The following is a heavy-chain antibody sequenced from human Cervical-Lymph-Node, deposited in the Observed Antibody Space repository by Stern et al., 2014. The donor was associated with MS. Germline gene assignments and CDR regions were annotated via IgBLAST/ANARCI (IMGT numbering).Heavy chain of an antibody. Sequence: QVQLVQSGAEVKKPGASVKVSCKASGYTFSSYAINWLRQATGQRPEWMGWVDPSTGATGFAQRVQGRVTMTTDTSMSTAYLELNNLRSEDTAVYYCARGLRLWTTYRVFNYWGQGSVVTVSS. CDR1: GYTFSSYA. CDR2: VDPSTGAT. V-gene: IGHV1-8*01. CDR3: ARGLRLWTTYRVFNY. J-gene: IGHJ4*02. D-gene: IGHD2-21*01.